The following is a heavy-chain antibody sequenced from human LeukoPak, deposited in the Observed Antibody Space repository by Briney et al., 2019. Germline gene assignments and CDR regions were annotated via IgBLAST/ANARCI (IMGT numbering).Heavy chain of an antibody. D-gene: IGHD6-19*01. CDR2: IYHAGST. J-gene: IGHJ4*02. V-gene: IGHV4-39*07. CDR1: GGSISSGDYY. CDR3: ARSAAVTGQFDF. Sequence: PSETLSLTCTVSGGSISSGDYYWSWIRQPPGEALEWIGEIYHAGSTKYNPSLRSRLTISVDKSKNSFSLSLTSVTAADTAFYYCARSAAVTGQFDFWGQGTPVTVSS.